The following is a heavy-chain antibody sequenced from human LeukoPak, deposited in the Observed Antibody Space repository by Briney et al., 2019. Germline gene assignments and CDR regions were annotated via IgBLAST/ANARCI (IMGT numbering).Heavy chain of an antibody. Sequence: PSETPSLTCTVSGGSVSRFHWGWIRQSPGKGLEWIGYISYSGSTHYNASLKSRVTISLDTSENQFSLELSSVTAADTAVYYCARHANYYGSGSYLNWFDLWGQGTRVTVSS. CDR2: ISYSGST. CDR1: GGSVSRFH. D-gene: IGHD3-10*01. J-gene: IGHJ5*02. CDR3: ARHANYYGSGSYLNWFDL. V-gene: IGHV4-59*08.